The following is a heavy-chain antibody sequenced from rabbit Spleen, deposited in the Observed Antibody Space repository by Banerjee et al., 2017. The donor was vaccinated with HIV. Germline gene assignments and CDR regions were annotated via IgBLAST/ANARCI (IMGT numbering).Heavy chain of an antibody. D-gene: IGHD7-1*01. CDR1: GFSFSRSYD. CDR2: IYAARGTT. CDR3: VRDQAGYAGYGPYYFNL. V-gene: IGHV1S7*01. J-gene: IGHJ4*01. Sequence: QLVESGGGLVQPGASLRLTCTASGFSFSRSYDMCWVRQAPGKGLEWIGIIYAARGTTDYASWVNGRFTISSDNAQSTVDLKMTSLTAADTATYFCVRDQAGYAGYGPYYFNLWGPGTLVTVS.